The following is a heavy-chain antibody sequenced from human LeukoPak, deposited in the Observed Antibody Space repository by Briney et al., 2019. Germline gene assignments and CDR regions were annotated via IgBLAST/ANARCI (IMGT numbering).Heavy chain of an antibody. J-gene: IGHJ6*03. CDR2: IGRSGTTI. D-gene: IGHD3-9*01. CDR3: AREFVLRYFEGYMDV. CDR1: GFTFSDYY. Sequence: GGSLRLSCAASGFTFSDYYMSWIRQVPGKGLEWVSYIGRSGTTIHYADSVKGRFTISWDNAKKSLYLQMNRLRAEDTAVYYCAREFVLRYFEGYMDVWGKGTTVTVSS. V-gene: IGHV3-11*04.